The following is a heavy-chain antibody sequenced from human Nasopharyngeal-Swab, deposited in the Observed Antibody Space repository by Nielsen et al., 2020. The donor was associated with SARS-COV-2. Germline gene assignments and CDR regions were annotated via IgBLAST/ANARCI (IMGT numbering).Heavy chain of an antibody. CDR3: AGLAAHGYFYYYYGMDV. V-gene: IGHV4-39*01. CDR2: VYYGGNT. Sequence: RKAPGKGLEWIGSVYYGGNTYYNPSLKSRVTISVDTSKNQFSPKLASVTAADTAVYYCAGLAAHGYFYYYYGMDVWGQGTTVTVSS. J-gene: IGHJ6*02. D-gene: IGHD6-6*01.